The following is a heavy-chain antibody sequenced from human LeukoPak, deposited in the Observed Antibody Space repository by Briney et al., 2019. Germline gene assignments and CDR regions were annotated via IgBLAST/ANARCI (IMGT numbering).Heavy chain of an antibody. CDR3: AKDLRYFDWPLFDY. CDR2: MNPNSGNT. D-gene: IGHD3-9*01. CDR1: GYTFTSYD. V-gene: IGHV1-8*01. Sequence: GASVKVSCKASGYTFTSYDINWVRQATGQWLEWMGWMNPNSGNTGYAQKFQGRVTMTRNTSISTAYMELSSLRSEDTAVYYCAKDLRYFDWPLFDYWGQGTLVTVSS. J-gene: IGHJ4*02.